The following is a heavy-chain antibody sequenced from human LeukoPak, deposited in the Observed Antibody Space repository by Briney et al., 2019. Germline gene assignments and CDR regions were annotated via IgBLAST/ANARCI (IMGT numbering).Heavy chain of an antibody. J-gene: IGHJ3*02. D-gene: IGHD2-21*02. V-gene: IGHV4-30-4*07. CDR2: IYYSGNT. Sequence: PSETLSLTCAVSGVSISSGSYSWSWIRQPPGKGLEWIGAIYYSGNTDYNPSLKSRITISADTSRNQFSLKLTSVTAADTAVYYCAREVTVSSLGDAFDMWGQGTVVTVSS. CDR3: AREVTVSSLGDAFDM. CDR1: GVSISSGSYS.